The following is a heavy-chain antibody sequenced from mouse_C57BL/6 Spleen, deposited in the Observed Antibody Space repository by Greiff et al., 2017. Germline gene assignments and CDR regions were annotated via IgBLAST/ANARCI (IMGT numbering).Heavy chain of an antibody. CDR2: IYPGDGDT. CDR1: GYAFSSYW. J-gene: IGHJ4*01. V-gene: IGHV1-80*01. Sequence: QVQLQQSGAELVKPGASVKISCKASGYAFSSYWMNWVKQRPGKGLEWIGQIYPGDGDTNYNGKFKGKATLTADKSSSTAYMQLSSLTSEDSAVYFGARGYYYGSSQYYYAMDYWGQGTSVTVSS. D-gene: IGHD1-1*01. CDR3: ARGYYYGSSQYYYAMDY.